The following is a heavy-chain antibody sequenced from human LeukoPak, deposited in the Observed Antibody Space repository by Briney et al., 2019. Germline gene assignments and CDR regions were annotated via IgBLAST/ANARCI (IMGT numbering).Heavy chain of an antibody. D-gene: IGHD4-23*01. CDR1: GFTFSTYA. Sequence: PGGFLRLSCAASGFTFSTYAMGWVRQAPGEGLRWVSSISGNGVTTYYADSVKGRFTISRDNSKNTLYLQMNSLGAEDTALYYCAKALYGGNTVWGQGTLVTVSS. CDR2: ISGNGVTT. CDR3: AKALYGGNTV. J-gene: IGHJ4*02. V-gene: IGHV3-23*01.